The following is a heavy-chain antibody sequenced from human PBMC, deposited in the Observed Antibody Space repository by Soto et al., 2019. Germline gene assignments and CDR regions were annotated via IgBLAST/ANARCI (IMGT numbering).Heavy chain of an antibody. CDR1: GFTFSSYW. J-gene: IGHJ6*03. CDR2: INSDGSST. Sequence: GGSLRLSCAASGFTFSSYWMHWVRQAPGKGLVWVSRINSDGSSTSYADSVKGRFTISRDNAKNTLYLQMNSLRAEDTAVYYCARAHIYYGDYGGNYYYMDVWGKGTTVTVSS. V-gene: IGHV3-74*01. CDR3: ARAHIYYGDYGGNYYYMDV. D-gene: IGHD4-17*01.